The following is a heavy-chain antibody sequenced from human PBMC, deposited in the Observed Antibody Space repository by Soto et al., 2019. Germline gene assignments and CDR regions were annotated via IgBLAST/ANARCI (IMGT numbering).Heavy chain of an antibody. CDR2: ISLYSDGT. CDR3: ARVVPGAEAWFGP. V-gene: IGHV1-18*01. Sequence: GASVKVSCKTSGYTFSNYGITWVRQAPGQPLEWLGWISLYSDGTNYAQKFQGRVSMTTDTSTTTAYMELRSLRSDDTAVYHCARVVPGAEAWFGPWGQGTLVTVS. J-gene: IGHJ5*02. CDR1: GYTFSNYG. D-gene: IGHD2-2*01.